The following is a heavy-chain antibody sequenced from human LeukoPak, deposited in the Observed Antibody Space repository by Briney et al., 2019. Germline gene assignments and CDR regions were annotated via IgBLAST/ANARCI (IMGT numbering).Heavy chain of an antibody. V-gene: IGHV3-23*01. D-gene: IGHD3-10*01. Sequence: GGSLRLSCAASGFTFSSYAMSWVRQAPGKGLEWVSAISGSGGSTYYADSVKGRFTISRDNSKNTLYLHMNSLRAEDTAVYYCAKVGYSGSGSSENLYYYYGMDVWGQGTTVTVSS. CDR3: AKVGYSGSGSSENLYYYYGMDV. CDR1: GFTFSSYA. J-gene: IGHJ6*02. CDR2: ISGSGGST.